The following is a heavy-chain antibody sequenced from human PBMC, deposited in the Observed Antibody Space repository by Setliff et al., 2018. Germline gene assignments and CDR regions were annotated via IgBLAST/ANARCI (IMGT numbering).Heavy chain of an antibody. CDR3: AGGAFGSRWYVRPWFDP. D-gene: IGHD6-13*01. CDR2: IDQSGST. J-gene: IGHJ5*02. V-gene: IGHV4-34*01. CDR1: GDSFSGYF. Sequence: SETLSLTCAVYGDSFSGYFWTWIRQPPGKGLEWIGDIDQSGSTNYNPSLKSRLTISVDTSKNQFSLSLSSVTAADTAVYCCAGGAFGSRWYVRPWFDPWGQGTLVTSPQ.